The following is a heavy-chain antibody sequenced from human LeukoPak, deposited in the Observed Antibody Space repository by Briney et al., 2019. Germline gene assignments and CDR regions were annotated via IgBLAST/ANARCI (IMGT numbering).Heavy chain of an antibody. CDR2: INWNGGSI. D-gene: IGHD3-9*01. V-gene: IGHV3-20*04. CDR1: GFTFDDYG. J-gene: IGHJ4*02. Sequence: GGSLRLSCAASGFTFDDYGMSWVRQAPGKGLEWVSGINWNGGSIGYADSVKGRFTISRDNAKNSLYLQMNSLRAEDTALYYCASFGSNYDILTGDYWGQGTLVTVSS. CDR3: ASFGSNYDILTGDY.